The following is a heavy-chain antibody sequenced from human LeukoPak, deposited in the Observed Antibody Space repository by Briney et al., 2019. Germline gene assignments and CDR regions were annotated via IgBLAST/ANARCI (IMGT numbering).Heavy chain of an antibody. V-gene: IGHV1-2*06. J-gene: IGHJ4*02. CDR2: INPNSGGT. CDR3: ARVKSWGSNYFDY. Sequence: GRINPNSGGTNYAQKFQGRVTKTRDTSISTAYMELSRLRSDDTAVYYCARVKSWGSNYFDYWGQGTLVTVSS. D-gene: IGHD7-27*01.